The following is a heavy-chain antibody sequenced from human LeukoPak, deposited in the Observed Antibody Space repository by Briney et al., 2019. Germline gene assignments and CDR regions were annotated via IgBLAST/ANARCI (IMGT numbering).Heavy chain of an antibody. CDR3: AKDQTYYDILTGYSSFDY. D-gene: IGHD3-9*01. V-gene: IGHV3-23*01. Sequence: GGSLRLSCAASRFTFRSYAMSWVRHAPGKGLEWVSHISGSGGSTYYADSVKGRFTISKDNSKNTLYLQMNSLRAEDTAVYYCAKDQTYYDILTGYSSFDYWGQGTLVTVSS. CDR1: RFTFRSYA. CDR2: ISGSGGST. J-gene: IGHJ4*02.